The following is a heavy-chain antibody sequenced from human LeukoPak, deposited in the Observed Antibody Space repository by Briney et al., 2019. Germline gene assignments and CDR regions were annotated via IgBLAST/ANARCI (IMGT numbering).Heavy chain of an antibody. J-gene: IGHJ4*02. CDR2: IYYSGST. D-gene: IGHD3-10*01. Sequence: SETLSLTCTVSGGSISSYYWSWIRQPPGKGLEWIGYIYYSGSTNYNPSLKSRVTISVDTSKNQFSLKLSSVTAADTAVYYCTRGRYYGSGSPPDYWGQGTLVTVSS. CDR1: GGSISSYY. V-gene: IGHV4-59*01. CDR3: TRGRYYGSGSPPDY.